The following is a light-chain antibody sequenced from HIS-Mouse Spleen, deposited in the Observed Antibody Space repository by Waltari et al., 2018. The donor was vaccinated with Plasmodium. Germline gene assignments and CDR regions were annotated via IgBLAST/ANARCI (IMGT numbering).Light chain of an antibody. Sequence: SYELTQPPSVSVSPGQTARITCSGDALPKKYAYWYQQKSGQAPVRVIYEDSKRPSGIPERFSGARSGRMATLTISGAQVEDEADYDCYSTDSSGNHRVFGGGTKLTVL. CDR3: YSTDSSGNHRV. CDR1: ALPKKY. J-gene: IGLJ3*02. V-gene: IGLV3-10*01. CDR2: EDS.